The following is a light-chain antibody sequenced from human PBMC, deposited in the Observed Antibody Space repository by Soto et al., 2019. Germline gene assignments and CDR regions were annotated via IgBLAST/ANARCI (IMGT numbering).Light chain of an antibody. CDR2: DTS. Sequence: EIVLTQSPATLSLSPGERATLSCRASQGVGSSLAWYQQKPGQAPRLLIYDTSNRATGIPARFSGSGSGTDFTLTISSLEPEDVAVYYCQQRSNWPLLCTFGGGTKVEIK. J-gene: IGKJ4*01. CDR3: QQRSNWPLLCT. CDR1: QGVGSS. V-gene: IGKV3-11*01.